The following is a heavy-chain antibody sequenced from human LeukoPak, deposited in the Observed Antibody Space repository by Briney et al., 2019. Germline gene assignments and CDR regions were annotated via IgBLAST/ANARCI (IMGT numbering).Heavy chain of an antibody. J-gene: IGHJ6*03. Sequence: SEILSLTCTVSGGSISSYYWSWLRQPPGKGLEYIGYTHYSGSTNYNPSLKSRVTMSVDTSKNQLSLKVSSVTAADTAVYYCARVFDSGSQAYFYYMDVWGKGTTVIISS. D-gene: IGHD3-10*01. CDR1: GGSISSYY. V-gene: IGHV4-59*01. CDR3: ARVFDSGSQAYFYYMDV. CDR2: THYSGST.